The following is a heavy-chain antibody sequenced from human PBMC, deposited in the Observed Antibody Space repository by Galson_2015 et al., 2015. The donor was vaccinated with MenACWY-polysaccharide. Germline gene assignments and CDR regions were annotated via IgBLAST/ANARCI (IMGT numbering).Heavy chain of an antibody. V-gene: IGHV1-2*06. CDR2: INPDGGGT. Sequence: SVKVSCKASGYTFTGYYMHWVRQAPGQGLEWMGRINPDGGGTNYAQKFQGRVTMTRDTSISTAYMELSRLRSDDTAVYYCARNTGYYDSSGYNDAFDIWGQGTMVTVSS. J-gene: IGHJ3*02. CDR1: GYTFTGYY. CDR3: ARNTGYYDSSGYNDAFDI. D-gene: IGHD3-22*01.